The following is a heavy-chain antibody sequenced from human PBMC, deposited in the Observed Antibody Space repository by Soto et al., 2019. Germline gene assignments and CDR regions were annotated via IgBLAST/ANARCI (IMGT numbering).Heavy chain of an antibody. CDR3: AKGLMVYAKADFDY. J-gene: IGHJ4*02. CDR1: GFTFSSYA. V-gene: IGHV3-23*01. Sequence: QTGGSMRLSCAASGFTFSSYAMSWVRQAPGKGLEWVSAISGSGGSTYYADSVKGRFTISRDNSKNTLYLQMNSLRAEDTAVYYCAKGLMVYAKADFDYWGQGTLVTVSS. D-gene: IGHD2-8*01. CDR2: ISGSGGST.